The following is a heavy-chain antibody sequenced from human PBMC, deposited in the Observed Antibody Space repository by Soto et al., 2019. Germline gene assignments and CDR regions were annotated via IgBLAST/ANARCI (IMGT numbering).Heavy chain of an antibody. CDR3: AKILQLGDYAFYYYGMDV. D-gene: IGHD4-17*01. J-gene: IGHJ6*02. V-gene: IGHV3-30*18. CDR1: GFTFSNYG. CDR2: ISYDGSNK. Sequence: QVQLVESGGGVVQPGRSLRLSCAASGFTFSNYGMHWVRQAPGKGLEWVAVISYDGSNKYYADSVKGRFTISRDNSKNTLYLQMNSLRAEDTAAYYCAKILQLGDYAFYYYGMDVWGQGTTVTVSS.